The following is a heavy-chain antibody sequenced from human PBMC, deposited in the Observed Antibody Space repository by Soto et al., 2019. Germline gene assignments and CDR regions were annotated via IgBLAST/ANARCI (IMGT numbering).Heavy chain of an antibody. Sequence: PSETLSLTCTVSGGSVNSYYWSWIRQSPGLGLEWIGYTFYSGSTNYNPSLKSRVTMSVDMSKNQFSLRLSSVAAADTAVYYCARVFTSYCGGDCSYFDSWGQGTRVTVYS. CDR3: ARVFTSYCGGDCSYFDS. J-gene: IGHJ4*02. V-gene: IGHV4-59*02. CDR2: TFYSGST. D-gene: IGHD2-21*02. CDR1: GGSVNSYY.